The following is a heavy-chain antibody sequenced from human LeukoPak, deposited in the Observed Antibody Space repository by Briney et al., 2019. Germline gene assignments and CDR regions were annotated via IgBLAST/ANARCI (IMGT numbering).Heavy chain of an antibody. CDR1: GDSIYSGNYY. V-gene: IGHV4-61*02. CDR2: IYSSGTT. Sequence: SQTLSLTCTVSGDSIYSGNYYWSWIRQPAGKGLEWNGRIYSSGTTIYNPSLKSRVTISVDTSKNQFSLKMSSVTAADTAVYFCARYYGSGRDGDYWGQGTLVTVSS. CDR3: ARYYGSGRDGDY. J-gene: IGHJ4*02. D-gene: IGHD3-10*01.